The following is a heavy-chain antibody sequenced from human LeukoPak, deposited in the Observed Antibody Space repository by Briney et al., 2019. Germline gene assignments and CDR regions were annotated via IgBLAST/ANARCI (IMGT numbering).Heavy chain of an antibody. CDR3: ARDAQPPGRYSSGWLDY. Sequence: PGGSLRLSCAASGFIFSNYGMSWVRQAPGKGLEWVSSISFSSTHIYYADSIQGRFTISRDNAENSLYLQMNSLRAEDTAVYYCARDAQPPGRYSSGWLDYWGQGTLVTVSS. CDR2: ISFSSTHI. D-gene: IGHD6-19*01. CDR1: GFIFSNYG. J-gene: IGHJ4*02. V-gene: IGHV3-21*06.